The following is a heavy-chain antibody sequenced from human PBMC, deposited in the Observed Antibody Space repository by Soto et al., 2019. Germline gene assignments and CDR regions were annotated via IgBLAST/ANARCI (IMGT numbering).Heavy chain of an antibody. D-gene: IGHD6-13*01. CDR2: IYYSGST. CDR3: ARDGGSSWYRDWFDP. Sequence: PSETLSLTCTVSGGSISSGDYYWSWIRQPPGKGLEWIGYIYYSGSTYYNPSLKSRVTISVDTSKNQFSLKLSSVTAADTAAYYCARDGGSSWYRDWFDPWGQGTLVTVPQ. J-gene: IGHJ5*02. CDR1: GGSISSGDYY. V-gene: IGHV4-30-4*01.